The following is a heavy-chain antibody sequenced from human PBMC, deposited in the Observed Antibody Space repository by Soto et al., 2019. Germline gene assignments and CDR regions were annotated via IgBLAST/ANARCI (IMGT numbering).Heavy chain of an antibody. CDR1: GFTFSSYA. D-gene: IGHD3-3*01. CDR2: ISYDGSNK. Sequence: GSLRLSCAASGFTFSSYAMHWVHQAPGKGLEWVAVISYDGSNKYYADSVKGRFTISRDNSKNTLYLQMNSLRAEDTAVYYCARGGNTIFGVVIPYYYYGMDVWGQGTTVTVSS. J-gene: IGHJ6*02. CDR3: ARGGNTIFGVVIPYYYYGMDV. V-gene: IGHV3-30-3*01.